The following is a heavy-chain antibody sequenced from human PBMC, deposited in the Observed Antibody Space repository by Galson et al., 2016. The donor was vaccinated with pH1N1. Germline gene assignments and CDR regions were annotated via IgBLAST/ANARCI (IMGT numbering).Heavy chain of an antibody. J-gene: IGHJ6*02. V-gene: IGHV3-48*04. CDR2: ISSSSTI. CDR1: GFTFSSYS. D-gene: IGHD1-1*01. Sequence: SLRLSCAASGFTFSSYSMNWVRQAPGKGLEWVSYISSSSTIYYADSVKGRFTISRDNAKNSVYLQMNNLRAEDTALYYCAYKMDVWGQGTTVIVFS. CDR3: AYKMDV.